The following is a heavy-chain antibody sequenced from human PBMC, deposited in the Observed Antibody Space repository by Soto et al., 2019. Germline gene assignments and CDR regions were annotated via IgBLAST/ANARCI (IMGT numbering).Heavy chain of an antibody. CDR1: GYTLTELS. V-gene: IGHV1-24*01. CDR3: ATRDSSGYYFDY. D-gene: IGHD3-22*01. J-gene: IGHJ4*02. CDR2: LDPEDGET. Sequence: ASVKVSCKVSGYTLTELSMHWVRQAPGKGLEWMGGLDPEDGETIYAQKFQGRVTMTEDTSTDTAYMELSSLRSGDTAVYYCATRDSSGYYFDYWGQGTLVTVSS.